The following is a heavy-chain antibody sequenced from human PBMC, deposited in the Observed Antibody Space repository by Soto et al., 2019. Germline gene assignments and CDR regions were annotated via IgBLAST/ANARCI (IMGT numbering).Heavy chain of an antibody. CDR2: IYPGDSDT. CDR1: GYSFTSYW. J-gene: IGHJ4*02. D-gene: IGHD3-22*01. Sequence: GESLKISCKGSGYSFTSYWIGWVRQMPGKGLEWMGIIYPGDSDTRYSPSFQGQVTISADKSISTAYLQWSSLKASDTAMYYCASRPYYDSSGYYYVGPYFDYWGQGTLVTVSS. CDR3: ASRPYYDSSGYYYVGPYFDY. V-gene: IGHV5-51*01.